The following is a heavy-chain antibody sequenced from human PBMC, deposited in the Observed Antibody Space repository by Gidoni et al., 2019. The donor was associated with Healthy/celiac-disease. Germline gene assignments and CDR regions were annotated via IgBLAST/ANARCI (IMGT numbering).Heavy chain of an antibody. CDR2: ISYDGSNK. J-gene: IGHJ4*02. D-gene: IGHD1-26*01. V-gene: IGHV3-30*18. Sequence: QVQLVESGGGVVQPGRSLRLSCAASGFTFSSYGMHWVRQAPGKGLEWVAVISYDGSNKYYADSVKGRFTISRDNSKNTLYLQMNSLRAEDTAVYYCAKGYSGSYWSEVDYWGQGTLVTVSS. CDR1: GFTFSSYG. CDR3: AKGYSGSYWSEVDY.